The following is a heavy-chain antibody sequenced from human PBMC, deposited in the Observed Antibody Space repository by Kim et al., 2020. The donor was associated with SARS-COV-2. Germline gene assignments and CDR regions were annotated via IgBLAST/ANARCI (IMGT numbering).Heavy chain of an antibody. V-gene: IGHV1-69*13. D-gene: IGHD3-22*01. CDR2: IIPIFGTA. Sequence: SVKVSCKASGGTFSSYAISWVRQAPGQGLEWMGGIIPIFGTANYAQKLQGRVTITADESTSTAYMELSSLRSEDTAVYYCAREGHYDSSGNRYYYYGMDVWGQGATVTVSS. CDR3: AREGHYDSSGNRYYYYGMDV. CDR1: GGTFSSYA. J-gene: IGHJ6*02.